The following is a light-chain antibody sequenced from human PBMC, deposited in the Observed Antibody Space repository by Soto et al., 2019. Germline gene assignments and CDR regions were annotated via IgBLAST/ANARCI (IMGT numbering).Light chain of an antibody. CDR2: DVN. CDR1: SSDVGGYNY. J-gene: IGLJ2*01. Sequence: QSALTQPASVSGSPGQSITISCTGTSSDVGGYNYVSWYQQHPGKAPKLMIYDVNTRPSGVSNRFSGSKSGNTASLTISGLQAEDEADYYCSSYTSSISFGGGTSSPS. CDR3: SSYTSSIS. V-gene: IGLV2-14*01.